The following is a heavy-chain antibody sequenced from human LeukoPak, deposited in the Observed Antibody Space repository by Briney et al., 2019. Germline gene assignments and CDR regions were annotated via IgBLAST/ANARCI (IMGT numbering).Heavy chain of an antibody. CDR1: GFNIGPYA. V-gene: IGHV3-43*02. CDR2: IKADGSGT. Sequence: GSLRLSCAASGFNIGPYAMYWVRQGPGRGLEWVSVIKADGSGTFYSDSVRGRFTTSRDNSKNSLYLQMSSLTSDDTALYYCATWAFYHNLDVWGQGTTVAVSS. CDR3: ATWAFYHNLDV. D-gene: IGHD2/OR15-2a*01. J-gene: IGHJ6*02.